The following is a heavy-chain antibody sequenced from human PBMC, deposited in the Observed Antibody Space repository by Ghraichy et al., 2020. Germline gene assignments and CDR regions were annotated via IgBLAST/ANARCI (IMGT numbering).Heavy chain of an antibody. Sequence: GGSLRLSCAASGFTFSSYSMNWVRQAPGKGLEWVSYISSSSSTIYYADSVKGRFTISRDNAKNSLYLQMNSLRDEDTAVYYCARDSPDLRSGYFLDYWGQGTLVTVSS. J-gene: IGHJ4*02. D-gene: IGHD3-22*01. CDR3: ARDSPDLRSGYFLDY. CDR2: ISSSSSTI. CDR1: GFTFSSYS. V-gene: IGHV3-48*02.